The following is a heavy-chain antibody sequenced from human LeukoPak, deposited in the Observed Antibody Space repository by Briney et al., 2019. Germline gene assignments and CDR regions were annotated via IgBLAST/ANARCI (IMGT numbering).Heavy chain of an antibody. Sequence: GASVKVSCKASGGTFSSYAISWVRQAPGQGLEWMGGIIPIFGTANYAQKFQGRVTITADESTSTAYMELSSLRSEDTAVYYCAREAQGYCSSTSCYAIGYWGQGTLVTVSS. V-gene: IGHV1-69*13. CDR1: GGTFSSYA. CDR2: IIPIFGTA. CDR3: AREAQGYCSSTSCYAIGY. D-gene: IGHD2-2*01. J-gene: IGHJ4*02.